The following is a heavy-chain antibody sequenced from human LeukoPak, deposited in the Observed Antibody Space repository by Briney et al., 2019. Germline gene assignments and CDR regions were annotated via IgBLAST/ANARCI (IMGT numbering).Heavy chain of an antibody. CDR2: ISSSSSYI. CDR3: ARVDSSGYYVPDY. V-gene: IGHV3-21*01. D-gene: IGHD3-22*01. J-gene: IGHJ4*02. CDR1: GFTFSHYG. Sequence: PGGSLRLSCAAAGFTFSHYGMSWVRQAPGKGLEWVSSISSSSSYIYYADSVKGRFTISRDNAKNSLYLQMNSLRAEDTAVYYCARVDSSGYYVPDYWGQGTLVTVSS.